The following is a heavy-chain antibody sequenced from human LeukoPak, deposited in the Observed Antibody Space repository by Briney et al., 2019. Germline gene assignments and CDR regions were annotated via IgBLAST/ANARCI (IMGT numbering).Heavy chain of an antibody. CDR3: AKDKADFDWLLGY. J-gene: IGHJ4*02. Sequence: ASVKVSCTASGYTFTSYYMHWVRQAPGQGLEWMGIINPSGGSTSYTQKFQGRVTMTRDTSTSTVYMELSSLRSEDTAVYYCAKDKADFDWLLGYWGQGTLVTVSS. D-gene: IGHD3-9*01. CDR2: INPSGGST. V-gene: IGHV1-46*01. CDR1: GYTFTSYY.